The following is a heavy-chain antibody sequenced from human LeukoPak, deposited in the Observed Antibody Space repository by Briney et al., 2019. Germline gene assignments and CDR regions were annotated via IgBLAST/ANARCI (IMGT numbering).Heavy chain of an antibody. CDR3: ARGRDTHDAFYI. V-gene: IGHV4-59*01. J-gene: IGHJ3*02. CDR1: GGSISSYY. Sequence: SETLSLTCTVSGGSISSYYWSWIRQPPGKGLEWIGYIYYSGSTNYNPSLKSRVTIPVDTSKNQFSLKLSSVTAADTAVYYCARGRDTHDAFYIWGQRKMGTVSS. D-gene: IGHD3-9*01. CDR2: IYYSGST.